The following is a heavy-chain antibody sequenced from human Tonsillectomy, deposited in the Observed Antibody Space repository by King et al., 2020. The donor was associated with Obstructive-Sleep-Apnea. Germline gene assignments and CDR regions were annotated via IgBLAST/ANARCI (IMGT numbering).Heavy chain of an antibody. D-gene: IGHD3-9*01. CDR1: GGSFSGYY. V-gene: IGHV4-34*01. Sequence: QVQLQQWGAGLLKPSETLSLTCAVYGGSFSGYYWSWIRQPPGKGLEWIGEINHSGSTNYNPSLKSRVTISVDTSKNQFSLKLSSVTAADTAVYYCARGLLNCDILTGPTDYWGQGTLVTVSS. J-gene: IGHJ4*02. CDR3: ARGLLNCDILTGPTDY. CDR2: INHSGST.